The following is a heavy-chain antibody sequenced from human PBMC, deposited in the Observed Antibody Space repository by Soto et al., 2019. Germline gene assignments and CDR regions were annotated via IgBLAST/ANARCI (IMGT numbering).Heavy chain of an antibody. CDR1: GGSLISGGYY. Sequence: SETLSLSCTVSGGSLISGGYYWTWIRQRPGKGLEWIGYIYYTGVTYYNPSLSSRVSMSVDTSKNQFSLNLTSVTAADTAIYYCARDLTSNLNCFDPWGQGTLVTVSS. D-gene: IGHD2-2*01. V-gene: IGHV4-31*03. J-gene: IGHJ5*02. CDR3: ARDLTSNLNCFDP. CDR2: IYYTGVT.